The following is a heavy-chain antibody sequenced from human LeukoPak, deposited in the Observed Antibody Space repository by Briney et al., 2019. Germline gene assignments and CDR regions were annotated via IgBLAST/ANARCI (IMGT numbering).Heavy chain of an antibody. J-gene: IGHJ6*02. CDR2: ISYDGSNK. CDR1: GFTFSSYG. Sequence: GGPLRLSCAASGFTFSSYGMHWVRQAPGKGLEWVAVISYDGSNKYYADSVKGRFTISRDNSKNTLYLQMNSLRAEYTAVYYCAKAIPATMAKLYYYYYYGMDVWGQGTTVTVSS. V-gene: IGHV3-30*18. D-gene: IGHD4/OR15-4a*01. CDR3: AKAIPATMAKLYYYYYYGMDV.